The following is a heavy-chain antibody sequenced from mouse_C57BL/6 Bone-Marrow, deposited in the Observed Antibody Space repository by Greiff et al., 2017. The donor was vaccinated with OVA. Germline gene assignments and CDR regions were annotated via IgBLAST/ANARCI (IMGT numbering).Heavy chain of an antibody. CDR2: ISDGGSYT. V-gene: IGHV5-4*01. D-gene: IGHD2-1*01. CDR1: GFTFSSYA. Sequence: DVKLVESGGGLVKPGGSLKLSCAASGFTFSSYAMSWVRQTPEKRLEWVATISDGGSYTSYPDNVKGRFTISRDNAKNNLYLQMSHLKSEDTAMYYCARDYYGNYGWFAYWGQGTLVTVSA. J-gene: IGHJ3*01. CDR3: ARDYYGNYGWFAY.